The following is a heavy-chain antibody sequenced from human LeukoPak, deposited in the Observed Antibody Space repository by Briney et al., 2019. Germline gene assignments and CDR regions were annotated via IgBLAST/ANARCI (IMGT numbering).Heavy chain of an antibody. J-gene: IGHJ4*02. D-gene: IGHD2/OR15-2a*01. CDR2: INANSGDT. Sequence: GSVKVSCKTSGYPFTNHGVSWVRQAPGQGLEWMGWINANSGDTNYAQRFQGRLTMTTDTSTTTAYMELRSLSSDDTAVYYCARDWPIVIADYWGQGTLVTVSS. CDR3: ARDWPIVIADY. V-gene: IGHV1-18*01. CDR1: GYPFTNHG.